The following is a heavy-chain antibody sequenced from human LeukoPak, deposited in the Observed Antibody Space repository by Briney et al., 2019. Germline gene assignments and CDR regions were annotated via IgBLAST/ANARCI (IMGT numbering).Heavy chain of an antibody. CDR1: GYTFTGYY. Sequence: ASVKVSCKASGYTFTGYYMHWVRQAPGQGLEWLGWINPNSGGTNYAQKLQGRVTMTTDTSTSTAYMELRSLRSDDTAVYYCARGGFLEWFHAFDIWGQGTMVTVSS. V-gene: IGHV1-2*02. CDR3: ARGGFLEWFHAFDI. CDR2: INPNSGGT. D-gene: IGHD3-3*01. J-gene: IGHJ3*02.